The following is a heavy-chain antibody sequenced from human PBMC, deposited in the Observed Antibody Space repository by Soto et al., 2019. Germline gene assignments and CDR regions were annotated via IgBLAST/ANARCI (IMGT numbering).Heavy chain of an antibody. J-gene: IGHJ6*02. CDR1: GFSLSNARMG. V-gene: IGHV2-5*02. CDR3: VQSRCGGDCLTFYSSHAYYGLDV. Sequence: SGPTLVSPTETLTLTCTVSGFSLSNARMGVSWIRQPPGKALEWLALVYWDDDKRYNPSLRSGLTITKDTSKKQVVLTMTNMDPVDTATYYCVQSRCGGDCLTFYSSHAYYGLDVWGQGTTVTVSS. CDR2: VYWDDDK. D-gene: IGHD2-21*02.